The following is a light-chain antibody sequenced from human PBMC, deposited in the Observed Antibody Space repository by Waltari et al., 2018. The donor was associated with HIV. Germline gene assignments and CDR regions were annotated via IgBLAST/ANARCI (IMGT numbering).Light chain of an antibody. Sequence: VLTQSPATLSVSPGENATLSCRAIQTVDHKSLTWYQQRPGQAPRLVLFASSTRATGIPDRFHGSESGTEFTLTIRRLEPEDFAIYYCQVYGGSPRWTFGPGTRLEIK. CDR2: ASS. J-gene: IGKJ1*01. V-gene: IGKV3-20*01. CDR1: QTVDHKS. CDR3: QVYGGSPRWT.